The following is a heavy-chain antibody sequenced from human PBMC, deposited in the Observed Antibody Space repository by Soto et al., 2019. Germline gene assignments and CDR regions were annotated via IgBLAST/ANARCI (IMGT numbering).Heavy chain of an antibody. Sequence: QVQLVQSGAEVKKPGSSVKVSCKDSGGTFSSYTISWVRQAPGQGLEWMRRIIPILGIANYAQKFQGRVPITADKSTSTAYMELSRLRSEDTAVYYCARNGGYDILTGYDYYYGMDVWGQGTTVSVSS. J-gene: IGHJ6*02. CDR2: IIPILGIA. CDR3: ARNGGYDILTGYDYYYGMDV. V-gene: IGHV1-69*02. CDR1: GGTFSSYT. D-gene: IGHD3-9*01.